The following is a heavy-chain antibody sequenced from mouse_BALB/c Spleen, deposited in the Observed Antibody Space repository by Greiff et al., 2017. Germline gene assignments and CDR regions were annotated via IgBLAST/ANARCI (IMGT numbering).Heavy chain of an antibody. CDR1: GFTFSSYG. V-gene: IGHV5-6*01. CDR3: ARSSTGMFAY. D-gene: IGHD4-1*02. J-gene: IGHJ3*01. Sequence: EVNVVESGGDLVKPGGSLKLSCAASGFTFSSYGMSWVRQTPDKRLEWVATISSGGSYTYYPDSVKGRFTISRDNAKNTLYLQMSSLKSEDTAMYYCARSSTGMFAYWGQGTLVTVSA. CDR2: ISSGGSYT.